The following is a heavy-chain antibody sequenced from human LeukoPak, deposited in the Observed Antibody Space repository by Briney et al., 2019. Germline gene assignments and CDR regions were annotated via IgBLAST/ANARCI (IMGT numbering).Heavy chain of an antibody. CDR1: GGSISSYY. CDR2: INHSGST. J-gene: IGHJ4*02. CDR3: AIYSYGHLDH. D-gene: IGHD5-18*01. Sequence: SETLSLTCTGSGGSISSYYWNWIRQPRGKGLEWIGEINHSGSTNYNPSLKSRVTVSADTSKNQFSLKLTSVTAADTAVYYCAIYSYGHLDHWGQGALVTVSS. V-gene: IGHV4-34*01.